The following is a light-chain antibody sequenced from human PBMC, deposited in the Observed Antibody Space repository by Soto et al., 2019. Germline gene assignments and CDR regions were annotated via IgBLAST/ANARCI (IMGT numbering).Light chain of an antibody. Sequence: QSVLTQPAFVSGSPGQSITISCTGTSSDVGGYNYVSWYQHPPGKAPKLMISEVSNRPSGVSNRLSGSKSGNTASLTISGLQAEDEADYYCSSYTSTSTRVFGAGTKVTV. J-gene: IGLJ1*01. CDR1: SSDVGGYNY. CDR3: SSYTSTSTRV. CDR2: EVS. V-gene: IGLV2-14*01.